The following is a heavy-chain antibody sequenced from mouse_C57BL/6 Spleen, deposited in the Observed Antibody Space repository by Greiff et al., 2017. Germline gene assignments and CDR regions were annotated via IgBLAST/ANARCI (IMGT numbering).Heavy chain of an antibody. Sequence: DVKLVESGGGLVQSGRSLRLSCATSGFTFSDFYMEWVRQAPGKGLEWIAASRNKANDYTTEYSASVKGRFIVSRDTSQSILYLQMNALRAEDTAIYYCARDALGGFDYWGQGTTLTVSS. V-gene: IGHV7-1*01. D-gene: IGHD4-1*01. CDR3: ARDALGGFDY. J-gene: IGHJ2*01. CDR2: SRNKANDYTT. CDR1: GFTFSDFY.